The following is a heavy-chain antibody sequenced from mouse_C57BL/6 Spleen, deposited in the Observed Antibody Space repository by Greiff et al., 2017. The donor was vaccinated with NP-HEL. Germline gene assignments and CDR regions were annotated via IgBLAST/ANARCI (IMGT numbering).Heavy chain of an antibody. J-gene: IGHJ2*01. CDR2: INPNNGGT. V-gene: IGHV1-18*01. D-gene: IGHD1-1*01. CDR3: ARYDTTVVASYYFDY. CDR1: GYTFTDYN. Sequence: VQLQQSGPELVKPGASVKIPCKASGYTFTDYNMDWVKQSHGKSLEWIGDINPNNGGTIYNQKFKGKATLTVDKSSSTAYMELRSLTSEDTAVYYCARYDTTVVASYYFDYWGQGTTLTVSS.